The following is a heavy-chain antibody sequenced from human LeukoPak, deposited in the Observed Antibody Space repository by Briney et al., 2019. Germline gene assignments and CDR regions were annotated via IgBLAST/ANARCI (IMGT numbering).Heavy chain of an antibody. J-gene: IGHJ1*01. CDR2: IYHSGST. V-gene: IGHV4-30-4*08. D-gene: IGHD4-17*01. CDR1: GGSISSGGYY. CDR3: ARVGYGDFELQH. Sequence: SETLSLTCTVSGGSISSGGYYWSWFRQHPGKGLECIGYIYHSGSTNYNPSLKSRVTISVDTSKNQFSLKLSSVTAADTAVYYCARVGYGDFELQHWGQGILVTVSS.